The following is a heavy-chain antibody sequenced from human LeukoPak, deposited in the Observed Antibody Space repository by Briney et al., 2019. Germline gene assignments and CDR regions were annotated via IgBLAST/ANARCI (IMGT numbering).Heavy chain of an antibody. V-gene: IGHV1-2*02. Sequence: EASVKVSCKASGYTFTGYYMHWVRQAPGQGLEWMGWINPNSGGTNYAQKFQGRVTMTRDTSISTAYMELSRLRSDDTAVYYCARPGLICTTGVCYIAWYFDYWGQGTLVTVSS. CDR3: ARPGLICTTGVCYIAWYFDY. CDR2: INPNSGGT. CDR1: GYTFTGYY. J-gene: IGHJ4*02. D-gene: IGHD2-8*01.